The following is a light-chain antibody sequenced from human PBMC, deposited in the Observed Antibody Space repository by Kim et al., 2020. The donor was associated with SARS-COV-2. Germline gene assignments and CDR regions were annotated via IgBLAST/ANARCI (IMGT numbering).Light chain of an antibody. CDR2: AAS. J-gene: IGKJ1*01. CDR3: QQYNTWPRT. V-gene: IGKV3-15*01. CDR1: QSVSIN. Sequence: GSPGERATLSCRASQSVSINLAWYQQKPGQAPRLLISAASSRATGIPARFSGSGSGTEFTLTISSLQSEDFAVYYCQQYNTWPRTFGQGTKVDIK.